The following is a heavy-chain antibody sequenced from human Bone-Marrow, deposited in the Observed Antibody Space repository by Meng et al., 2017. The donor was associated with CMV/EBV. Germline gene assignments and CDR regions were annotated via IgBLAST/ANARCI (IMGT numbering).Heavy chain of an antibody. J-gene: IGHJ5*02. V-gene: IGHV3-30-3*01. D-gene: IGHD1-20*01. CDR1: GFTFSSYA. CDR2: ISYDGSNK. Sequence: GESLKISCAASGFTFSSYAMHWVRQAPGKGLEWVAVISYDGSNKYYADSVKGRFTISRDNSKNTLYLQMNSLRAEDTAVYYCARPLTGQYNWFDPWGQGTLVTVSS. CDR3: ARPLTGQYNWFDP.